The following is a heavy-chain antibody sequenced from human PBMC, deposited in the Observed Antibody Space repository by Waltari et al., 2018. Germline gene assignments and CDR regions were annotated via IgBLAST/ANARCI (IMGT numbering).Heavy chain of an antibody. D-gene: IGHD6-13*01. Sequence: QLQLQESGPGLVKPSETLSLTCTVSGGSISSSSYYWGWIRQPPGKGLEWIGSIYYSGSTYYNPSLKSRVTISVDTSKNQFSLKLSSVTAADTAVYYCARRPGGSSWPPGGAFDIWGQGTMVTVSS. V-gene: IGHV4-39*01. CDR2: IYYSGST. J-gene: IGHJ3*02. CDR1: GGSISSSSYY. CDR3: ARRPGGSSWPPGGAFDI.